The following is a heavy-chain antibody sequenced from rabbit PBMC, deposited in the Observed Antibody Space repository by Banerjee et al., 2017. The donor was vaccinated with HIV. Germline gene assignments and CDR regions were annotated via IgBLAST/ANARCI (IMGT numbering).Heavy chain of an antibody. V-gene: IGHV1S40*01. CDR2: IDAGSSGNT. Sequence: QSLEESGGDLVKPGASLTLTCKASGFTLSSYWMCWVRQGPGKGLEWIACIDAGSSGNTYYANWAKGRFTVSKSSSTTVTLQMTSLTAADTATYFCARVEWVEYHFKLWGQGTLVTVS. CDR3: ARVEWVEYHFKL. J-gene: IGHJ4*01. CDR1: GFTLSSYW. D-gene: IGHD4-1*01.